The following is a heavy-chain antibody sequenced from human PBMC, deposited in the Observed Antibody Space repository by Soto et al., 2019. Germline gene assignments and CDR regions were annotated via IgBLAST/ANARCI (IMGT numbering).Heavy chain of an antibody. J-gene: IGHJ4*02. D-gene: IGHD6-13*01. CDR3: ARVSAAGDLDY. CDR1: GGSISSYY. V-gene: IGHV4-59*01. Sequence: SETLSLTCTVSGGSISSYYWSWIRQPPGKGLEWIGYIYYSGSTNYNPSLKSRVTISVDTSKSQFSLKLSSVTAADTAVYYCARVSAAGDLDYWGQGTLVTVSS. CDR2: IYYSGST.